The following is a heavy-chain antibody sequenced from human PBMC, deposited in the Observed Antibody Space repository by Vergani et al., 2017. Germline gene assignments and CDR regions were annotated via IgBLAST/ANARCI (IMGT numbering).Heavy chain of an antibody. CDR3: ARDVAPAPYYYGMDV. CDR2: IIPILGIA. Sequence: VSCKASGGTFSSYAISWVRQAPGQGLEWMGRIIPILGIANYAQKFQGRVTITADKSTSTAYMELSSLRSEDTAVYYCARDVAPAPYYYGMDVWGQGTTVTVSS. D-gene: IGHD2-21*01. V-gene: IGHV1-69*04. CDR1: GGTFSSYA. J-gene: IGHJ6*02.